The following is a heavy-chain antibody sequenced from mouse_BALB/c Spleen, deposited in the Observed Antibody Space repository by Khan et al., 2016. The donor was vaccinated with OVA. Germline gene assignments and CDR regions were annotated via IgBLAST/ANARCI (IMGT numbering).Heavy chain of an antibody. V-gene: IGHV1S81*02. J-gene: IGHJ3*01. CDR1: GYTFTSFY. CDR3: TRGGYGSPFTY. CDR2: INPNNGGT. Sequence: VQLQQSGAELVKTGASVKLSCKASGYTFTSFYIYWVKQRPGQGLEWIGEINPNNGGTNVNEKFKSKATLTVDKSSSTAYLELSSLTSEDSAVFYCTRGGYGSPFTYWGQGTLVTVSA. D-gene: IGHD1-1*01.